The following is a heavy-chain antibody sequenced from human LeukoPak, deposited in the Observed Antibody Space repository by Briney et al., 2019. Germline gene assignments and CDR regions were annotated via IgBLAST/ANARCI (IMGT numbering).Heavy chain of an antibody. CDR1: VVFISDTKS. CDR3: ARLSAFYYGDYWTSPNDFDF. J-gene: IGHJ4*02. Sequence: SGALSLPCAVSVVFISDTKSWSWVRPPPGKGLEWFGEIFQSGRTHYNPSLKSRVTISVDKSKNQFSMKLSSVTDAYTGVEYCARLSAFYYGDYWTSPNDFDFWGQGTLVTVSS. V-gene: IGHV4-4*02. CDR2: IFQSGRT. D-gene: IGHD4-17*01.